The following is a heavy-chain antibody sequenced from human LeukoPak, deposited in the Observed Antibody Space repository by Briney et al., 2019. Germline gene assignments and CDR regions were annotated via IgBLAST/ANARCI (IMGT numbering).Heavy chain of an antibody. D-gene: IGHD6-19*01. CDR3: ASSGSNGWYGGAGAFDI. CDR2: FDPEDGET. J-gene: IGHJ3*02. Sequence: ASVKVSCKVSGKTLTEVSMHWVRQGPGKGLEWMGGFDPEDGETIYAQKFQGRITMTEDTSTDTAYMELSSLRSEDTAVYYCASSGSNGWYGGAGAFDIWGQGTMVTVSS. V-gene: IGHV1-24*01. CDR1: GKTLTEVS.